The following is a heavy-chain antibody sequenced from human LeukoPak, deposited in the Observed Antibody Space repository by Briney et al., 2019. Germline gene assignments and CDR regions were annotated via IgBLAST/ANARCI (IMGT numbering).Heavy chain of an antibody. CDR1: GFTLSVSA. J-gene: IGHJ4*02. Sequence: PVGSLRLSCAPSGFTLSVSAMHSVRQASGEGLEWVGRIRSKANIYATAYAASVKGRFTIYRDDSKNTAYLQMNSLKTEDTAVYYCTRLDKVQVVITWGQGTLVTVSS. CDR3: TRLDKVQVVIT. V-gene: IGHV3-73*01. CDR2: IRSKANIYAT. D-gene: IGHD3-10*01.